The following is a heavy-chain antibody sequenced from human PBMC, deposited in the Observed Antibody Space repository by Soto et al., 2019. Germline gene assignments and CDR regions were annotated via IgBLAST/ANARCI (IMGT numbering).Heavy chain of an antibody. CDR1: GGTFSSYA. V-gene: IGHV1-24*01. D-gene: IGHD1-26*01. CDR3: AADRKIVGTIGAFDF. Sequence: ASVKVSCKASGGTFSSYAISWVRQAPGQGLEWMGRSAPEEGEPIYPQKFQGRVSMTEDPSTDTAYMELTSLRSGDTAVYFCAADRKIVGTIGAFDFWGQGTLVTVSS. J-gene: IGHJ4*02. CDR2: SAPEEGEP.